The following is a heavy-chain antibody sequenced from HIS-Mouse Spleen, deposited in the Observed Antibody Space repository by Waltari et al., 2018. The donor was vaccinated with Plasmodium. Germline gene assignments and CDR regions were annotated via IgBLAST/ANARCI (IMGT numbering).Heavy chain of an antibody. J-gene: IGHJ2*01. CDR2: INHSGST. V-gene: IGHV4-34*01. CDR3: ARVTSSGVYWYFDL. Sequence: QVQLQQWGAVLLKPSETLSLTCAVYGGSFSGYYWSWIRQPPGKGLEWIGEINHSGSTNYNPSLKSRVTISVDTSKNQFSLKLSSVTAADTAVYYCARVTSSGVYWYFDLWGRGTLVTVSS. D-gene: IGHD3-3*01. CDR1: GGSFSGYY.